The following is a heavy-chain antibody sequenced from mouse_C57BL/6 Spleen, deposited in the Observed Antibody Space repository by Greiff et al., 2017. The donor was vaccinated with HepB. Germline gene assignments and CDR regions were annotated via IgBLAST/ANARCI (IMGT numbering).Heavy chain of an antibody. D-gene: IGHD1-1*01. CDR1: GYTFTSYW. CDR2: IDPSDSYT. J-gene: IGHJ1*03. Sequence: QVQLQQPGAELVKPGASVKLSCKASGYTFTSYWMQWVKQRPGQGLEWIGEIDPSDSYTNYNQKFKGKATLTVDTSSSTAYMQLSSLTSEDSAVYYCASGAVVAKRYFDVWGTGTTVTVSS. CDR3: ASGAVVAKRYFDV. V-gene: IGHV1-50*01.